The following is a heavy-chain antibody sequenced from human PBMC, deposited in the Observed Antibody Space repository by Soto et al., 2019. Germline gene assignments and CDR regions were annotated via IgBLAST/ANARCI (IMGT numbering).Heavy chain of an antibody. V-gene: IGHV3-23*01. CDR2: ISGSGGST. D-gene: IGHD2-15*01. Sequence: GGSLRLSCAASGFTFSSYAMSWVRQAPGKGLEWVSAISGSGGSTYYADSVKGRFTISRDNSKNTLYLQMNSLRAEDTAVYYCAKAPSTVVAPGEAFDIWGQGTMVTVSS. J-gene: IGHJ3*02. CDR1: GFTFSSYA. CDR3: AKAPSTVVAPGEAFDI.